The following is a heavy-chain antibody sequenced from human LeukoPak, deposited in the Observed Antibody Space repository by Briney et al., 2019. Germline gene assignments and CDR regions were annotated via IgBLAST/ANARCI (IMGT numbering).Heavy chain of an antibody. CDR3: ANIAVAGTDNWFDP. V-gene: IGHV4-30-2*01. CDR1: GGSISSGGYS. Sequence: PSETLSLTCAVSGGSISSGGYSWSWIRQPPGKGLEWIGYIYHSGSTYYNPSLKSRVTISVDTSKNQFSLKLSSVTAADTAVYYCANIAVAGTDNWFDPWGQGTLVTVSS. CDR2: IYHSGST. D-gene: IGHD6-19*01. J-gene: IGHJ5*02.